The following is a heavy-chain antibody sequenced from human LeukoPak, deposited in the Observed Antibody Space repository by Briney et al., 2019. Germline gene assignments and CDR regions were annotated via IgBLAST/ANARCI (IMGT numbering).Heavy chain of an antibody. CDR3: AKDPRYCSSTSCFTGIDY. J-gene: IGHJ4*02. CDR2: IYSGDTT. D-gene: IGHD2-2*01. Sequence: GGSLRLSCAASGFTVSTNYMSWVRQAPGKGLEWVSVIYSGDTTYYADSVKGRFTISRDNSKNTLYLQMNSLRAEDTAVYYCAKDPRYCSSTSCFTGIDYWGQGTLVTVSS. CDR1: GFTVSTNY. V-gene: IGHV3-53*01.